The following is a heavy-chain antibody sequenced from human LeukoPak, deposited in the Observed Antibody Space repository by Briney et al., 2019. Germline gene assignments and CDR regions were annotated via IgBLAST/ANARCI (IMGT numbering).Heavy chain of an antibody. V-gene: IGHV3-30-3*01. CDR1: GFTFSSYA. CDR2: ISYDGSNK. J-gene: IGHJ4*02. D-gene: IGHD3-10*01. CDR3: ARSRMWFGELSPDDY. Sequence: PGRSLRLSCAASGFTFSSYAMHWVRQAPGKGLEWVAVISYDGSNKYYADSVKGRFTISRDNSKNTLYLQMNSLRAEDTAVYYCARSRMWFGELSPDDYWGQGTLVTVSS.